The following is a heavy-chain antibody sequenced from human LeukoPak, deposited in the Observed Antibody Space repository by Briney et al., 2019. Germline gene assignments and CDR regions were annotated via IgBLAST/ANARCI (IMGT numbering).Heavy chain of an antibody. CDR1: GFTFSSYW. CDR2: INTDGSST. J-gene: IGHJ4*02. D-gene: IGHD1-26*01. CDR3: ARSYLGATTVYYFDY. Sequence: GGSLRLSCAASGFTFSSYWMHWVRQAPGKGLVWVSRINTDGSSTSYADSVKGRVTISRDNAKNTLYLQMNSLRAEDTAVYYCARSYLGATTVYYFDYWGQGALVTVSS. V-gene: IGHV3-74*01.